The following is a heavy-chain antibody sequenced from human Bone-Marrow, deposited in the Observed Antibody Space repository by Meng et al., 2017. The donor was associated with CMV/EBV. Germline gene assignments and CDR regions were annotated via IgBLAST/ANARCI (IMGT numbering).Heavy chain of an antibody. V-gene: IGHV3-48*03. CDR3: ARDQILFGVAHYYYYYGMDV. CDR2: ISSSGSTI. CDR1: GFTFSSYE. D-gene: IGHD3-3*01. J-gene: IGHJ6*02. Sequence: GESLKISCAASGFTFSSYEMNWVRQAPGKGLEWVLYISSSGSTIYYADSVKGRFTISRDNAKNSLYLQMNSLRAEDTAVYYCARDQILFGVAHYYYYYGMDVWGQGTTVTFSS.